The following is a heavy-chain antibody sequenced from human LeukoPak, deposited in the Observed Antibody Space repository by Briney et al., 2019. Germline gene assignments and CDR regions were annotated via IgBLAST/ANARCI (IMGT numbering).Heavy chain of an antibody. Sequence: PSETLSLTCAVYGGSFSVYYWSWIRQPPGKGLEWIGEIDHSGSTNYNPSLKRRVSISVDTYKNKLSLKLSSVTAADTAVYYCASEVRLERRYYYYSMDVWGKGTTVTVAS. D-gene: IGHD1-1*01. CDR2: IDHSGST. V-gene: IGHV4-34*01. CDR1: GGSFSVYY. CDR3: ASEVRLERRYYYYSMDV. J-gene: IGHJ6*03.